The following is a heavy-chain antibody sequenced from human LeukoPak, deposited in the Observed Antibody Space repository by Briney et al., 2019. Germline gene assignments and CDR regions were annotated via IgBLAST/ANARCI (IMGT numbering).Heavy chain of an antibody. J-gene: IGHJ4*02. CDR3: ASDSDDYGDY. Sequence: PGGSLRLSCAASGFTFSNYWMSWVRQAPGKGLEWVANIKHNGSEKYYVDSVKGRFTISRDNAKNSLYLQMNNLRAEDTAVYYCASDSDDYGDYWGQGTLATVSS. CDR2: IKHNGSEK. D-gene: IGHD6-25*01. CDR1: GFTFSNYW. V-gene: IGHV3-7*01.